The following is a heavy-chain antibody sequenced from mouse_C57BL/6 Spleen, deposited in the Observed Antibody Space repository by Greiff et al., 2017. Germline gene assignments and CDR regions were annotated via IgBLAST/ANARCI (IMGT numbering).Heavy chain of an antibody. D-gene: IGHD1-1*01. CDR1: GYKFTDYY. J-gene: IGHJ3*01. CDR3: ARSGDYGRSSAWFAY. CDR2: INPNNGGT. Sequence: VQLQQSGPELVKPGASVKISCKASGYKFTDYYMNWVKQSHGKSLEWIGDINPNNGGTSYNQQFKGKATLTVETYSSTAYMELRSLTSEDSAVYDCARSGDYGRSSAWFAYWGQGTLVTVSA. V-gene: IGHV1-26*01.